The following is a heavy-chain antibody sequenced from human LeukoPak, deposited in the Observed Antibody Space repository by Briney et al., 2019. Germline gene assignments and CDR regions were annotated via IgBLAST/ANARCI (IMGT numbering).Heavy chain of an antibody. CDR2: ITSSSSYI. Sequence: GGSLRLSCVASGFTFSSYSMNWVRQAPGKGLEWVSSITSSSSYIYYADSVKGRFTISRDNAKNSLYLQMNSLRAEDTALYYCARGGDCSGGSCYSSYYYMDVWGKGTTVTVSS. J-gene: IGHJ6*03. CDR3: ARGGDCSGGSCYSSYYYMDV. CDR1: GFTFSSYS. D-gene: IGHD2-15*01. V-gene: IGHV3-21*04.